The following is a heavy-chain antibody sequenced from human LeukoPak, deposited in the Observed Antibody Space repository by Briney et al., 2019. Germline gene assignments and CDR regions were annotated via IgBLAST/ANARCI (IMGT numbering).Heavy chain of an antibody. Sequence: GASVKVSCKTSGYTFADYFIHWMRQAPGQGLEWMGRINANSGGTEYEQKFQGRVTMTRDTSISTAYVEVNWLISDDTAIYYCARDVSSTPNWEFDYWGQGTLVTVSP. V-gene: IGHV1-2*06. CDR3: ARDVSSTPNWEFDY. D-gene: IGHD1-26*01. CDR1: GYTFADYF. CDR2: INANSGGT. J-gene: IGHJ4*02.